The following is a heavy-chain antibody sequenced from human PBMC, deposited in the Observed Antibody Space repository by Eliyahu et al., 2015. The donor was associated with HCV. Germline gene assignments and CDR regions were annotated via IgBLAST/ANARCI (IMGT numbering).Heavy chain of an antibody. Sequence: DVQLVESGGGLVQPGGSLRLSCAASGFSFGNYWINWVRQAPGQGLGWLATIEKAGSEKHYADSVKGRFTISRDNAKNSLYLQVNSLRPEDTAVYYCARGWGYFDYWGQGTLVTVSS. CDR3: ARGWGYFDY. D-gene: IGHD3-16*01. V-gene: IGHV3-7*04. CDR2: IEKAGSEK. CDR1: GFSFGNYW. J-gene: IGHJ4*02.